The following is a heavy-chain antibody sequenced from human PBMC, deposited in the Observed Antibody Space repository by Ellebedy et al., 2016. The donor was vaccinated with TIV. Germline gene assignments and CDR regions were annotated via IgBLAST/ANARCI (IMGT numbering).Heavy chain of an antibody. CDR1: GYTFTGYY. CDR2: INPNSGGP. J-gene: IGHJ1*01. Sequence: AASVKVSCKASGYTFTGYYMNWVRQAPGKGLEWMGRINPNSGGPNYAQKFQGRVTVTRDTSISTAYMELSRLRSDDTAVYYCAIGSYYGYFQHWGQGTLVTVSS. CDR3: AIGSYYGYFQH. V-gene: IGHV1-2*06. D-gene: IGHD1-26*01.